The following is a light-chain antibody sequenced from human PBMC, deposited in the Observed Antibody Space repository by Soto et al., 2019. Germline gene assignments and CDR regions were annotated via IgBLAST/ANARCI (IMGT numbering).Light chain of an antibody. CDR3: QQRSNWPFT. J-gene: IGKJ3*01. V-gene: IGKV3-11*01. Sequence: EIVLTQSPATLSLSPGERATLSCRASQSVSSYLAWYQQKPGQAPRLLIYDASNRATGIPARFSGSGSGTDFTLNISSLEHDDFAFYYCQQRSNWPFTFGPEIKVDIK. CDR2: DAS. CDR1: QSVSSY.